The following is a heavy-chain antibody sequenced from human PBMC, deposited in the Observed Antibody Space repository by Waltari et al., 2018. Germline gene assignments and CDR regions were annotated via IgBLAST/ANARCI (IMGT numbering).Heavy chain of an antibody. J-gene: IGHJ3*02. D-gene: IGHD6-19*01. CDR2: IYYSGST. V-gene: IGHV4-39*01. CDR3: ARSPTRLYSSGWYIIDAFDI. CDR1: GGSISSSSYY. Sequence: QLQLQESGPGLVKPSETLSLTCTVSGGSISSSSYYWGWIRQPPGKGLEWVGSIYYSGSTYYNPSLKSRVTISVDTSKNQFSLKLSSVTAADTAVYYCARSPTRLYSSGWYIIDAFDIWGQGTMVTVSS.